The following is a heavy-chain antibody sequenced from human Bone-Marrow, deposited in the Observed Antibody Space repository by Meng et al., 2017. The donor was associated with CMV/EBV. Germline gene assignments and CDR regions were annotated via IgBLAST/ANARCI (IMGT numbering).Heavy chain of an antibody. D-gene: IGHD6-19*01. J-gene: IGHJ4*02. Sequence: SGPTLVKPTQTLTLTCTFSGFSLSTSGVGMGWIRQPPGKALEWLALIYWNDDKRYSPSLKSRLTITKDTSKNQVVLTMTNMDPVDTATYYCAHRVGIAVAGNFDYWGQGTLVTVSS. CDR1: GFSLSTSGVG. V-gene: IGHV2-5*01. CDR2: IYWNDDK. CDR3: AHRVGIAVAGNFDY.